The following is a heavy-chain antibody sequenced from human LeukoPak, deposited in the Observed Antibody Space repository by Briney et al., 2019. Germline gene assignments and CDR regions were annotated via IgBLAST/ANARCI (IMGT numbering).Heavy chain of an antibody. V-gene: IGHV1-2*02. Sequence: ASVKVSCKASGYTFTSYDINWVRQATGQGLEWMGWINPNSGGTNYAQKFQGRVTMTRDTSISTAYMELSRLRSDDTAVYYCARVFLGYCSSTSCYSFDYWGQGTLVTVSA. CDR2: INPNSGGT. CDR3: ARVFLGYCSSTSCYSFDY. D-gene: IGHD2-2*01. J-gene: IGHJ4*02. CDR1: GYTFTSYD.